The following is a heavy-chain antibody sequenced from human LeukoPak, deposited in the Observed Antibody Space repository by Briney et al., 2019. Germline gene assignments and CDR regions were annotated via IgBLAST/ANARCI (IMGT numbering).Heavy chain of an antibody. CDR2: ISYDGSNN. J-gene: IGHJ3*02. CDR3: AIRRDAFDI. CDR1: GFTFSSYA. Sequence: GGSLRLSCAASGFTFSSYAMHWVRQAPGKGLEWVAVISYDGSNNYDADSVKCRFTISRDNSKNTLYLQMNSLRAEDTAVYYCAIRRDAFDIWGQGTMVTASS. V-gene: IGHV3-30-3*01.